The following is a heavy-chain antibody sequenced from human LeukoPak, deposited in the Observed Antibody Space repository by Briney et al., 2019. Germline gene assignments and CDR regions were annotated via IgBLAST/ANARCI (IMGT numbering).Heavy chain of an antibody. CDR2: IYYSGST. Sequence: SETLSLTCTVSGGSISSYYWSWIRQPPGKGLEWIGYIYYSGSTNYTPSLKSRVTISVDTSKNQFSLKLSSVTAADTAVYYCARHYYDSSGYYPDAFDIWGQGTMVTVSS. J-gene: IGHJ3*02. CDR1: GGSISSYY. V-gene: IGHV4-59*01. CDR3: ARHYYDSSGYYPDAFDI. D-gene: IGHD3-22*01.